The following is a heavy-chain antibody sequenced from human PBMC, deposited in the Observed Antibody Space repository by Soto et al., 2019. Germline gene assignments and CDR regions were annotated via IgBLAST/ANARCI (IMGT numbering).Heavy chain of an antibody. V-gene: IGHV3-15*01. J-gene: IGHJ4*02. D-gene: IGHD6-19*01. CDR1: GFTFSDAW. CDR2: IKKKTDGGTT. Sequence: PGGSLRLSCAASGFTFSDAWMSWVRQAPGKGLEWVGLIKKKTDGGTTEYAAPVKGRFTISRDDSKNTVYLQMSSLKTEDTAVYYCRTQWMXWGQVTLVTVSX. CDR3: RTQWMX.